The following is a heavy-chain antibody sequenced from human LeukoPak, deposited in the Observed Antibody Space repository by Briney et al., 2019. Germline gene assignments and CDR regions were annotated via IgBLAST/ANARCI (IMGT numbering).Heavy chain of an antibody. CDR2: ISNDGSKK. CDR3: AKDRYSYAFEYSDS. V-gene: IGHV3-30*04. J-gene: IGHJ4*02. CDR1: GLAFSSYS. Sequence: GGSLRLSCVASGLAFSSYSMHWVRQAPGKGLDWVAVISNDGSKKYYADSVKGRFTISRDNSKNTLSLQVSSLRAEDTAVYYCAKDRYSYAFEYSDSWGQGTLVTVSS. D-gene: IGHD5-18*01.